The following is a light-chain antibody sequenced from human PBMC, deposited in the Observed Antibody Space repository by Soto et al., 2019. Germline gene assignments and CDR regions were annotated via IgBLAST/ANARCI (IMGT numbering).Light chain of an antibody. V-gene: IGKV3-20*01. CDR1: QSVSSSY. CDR2: GAS. J-gene: IGKJ5*01. Sequence: EIVLTQSPGTLSLSPGERATLSCRASQSVSSSYLAWYQQKPGQAPRLLIYGASSRATGIPDRFSGSGSGTDFTITISRLEPEDFAVYYCQQYGSSRITFGQGTLLEIK. CDR3: QQYGSSRIT.